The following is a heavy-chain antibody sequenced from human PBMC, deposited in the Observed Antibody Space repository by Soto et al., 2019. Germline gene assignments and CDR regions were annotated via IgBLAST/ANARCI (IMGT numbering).Heavy chain of an antibody. J-gene: IGHJ4*02. D-gene: IGHD3-10*01. CDR2: ISGSGGST. CDR1: GFTFSSYA. CDR3: AKGYRGVIITPFDY. Sequence: GGSLRLSCAASGFTFSSYAVSWVRQAPGKGLEWVSAISGSGGSTYYADSVKGRFTISRDNSKNTLYLQMNSLRAEDTAVYYCAKGYRGVIITPFDYWGQGTLVTVSS. V-gene: IGHV3-23*01.